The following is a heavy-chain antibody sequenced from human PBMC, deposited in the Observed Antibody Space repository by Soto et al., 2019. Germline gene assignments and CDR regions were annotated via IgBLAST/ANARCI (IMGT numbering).Heavy chain of an antibody. J-gene: IGHJ6*02. Sequence: EVQLVESGGGLVKPGGSLRLSGAASGFTVSSNYMSWVREAPGKGLEWVSVIYSGGSTYYADSVKGRFTISRDNSKNTLYLQMNSLRAEDTAVYYCARERWELAPSYYYYGMDVWGQGTTVTVSS. CDR3: ARERWELAPSYYYYGMDV. CDR2: IYSGGST. D-gene: IGHD1-26*01. V-gene: IGHV3-66*01. CDR1: GFTVSSNY.